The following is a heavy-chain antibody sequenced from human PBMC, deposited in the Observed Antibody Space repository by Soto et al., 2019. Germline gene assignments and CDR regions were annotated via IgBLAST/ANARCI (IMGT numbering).Heavy chain of an antibody. V-gene: IGHV1-69*13. J-gene: IGHJ5*02. D-gene: IGHD2-15*01. CDR2: IIPIFGTA. CDR3: APDCSGGSCYLPP. Sequence: GASVNVSCKASGGTFSSYAISWVRQAPGQGLEWMGGIIPIFGTANYAQKFQGRVTITADESTSTAYMELSSLRSEDTAVYYCAPDCSGGSCYLPPWGQGTLVTVYS. CDR1: GGTFSSYA.